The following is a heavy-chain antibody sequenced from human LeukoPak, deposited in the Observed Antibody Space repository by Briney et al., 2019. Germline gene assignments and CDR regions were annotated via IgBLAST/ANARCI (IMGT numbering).Heavy chain of an antibody. Sequence: SETLSLTCTVSGGSISPYYRSWIRQPPGKGLEWLGYIYYSGNTDYNLSLKSLVAISVDTSKNQFSLKLSSVTAADTAVYYCARSTGSTMFIDYWGQGTLVTVSS. CDR1: GGSISPYY. V-gene: IGHV4-59*01. CDR3: ARSTGSTMFIDY. CDR2: IYYSGNT. D-gene: IGHD3-10*02. J-gene: IGHJ4*02.